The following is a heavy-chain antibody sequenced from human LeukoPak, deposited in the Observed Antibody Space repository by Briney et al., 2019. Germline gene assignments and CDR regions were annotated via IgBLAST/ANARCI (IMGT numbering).Heavy chain of an antibody. Sequence: VASVKVSCKASGYSFTAFYMHWVRQAPGQGLEWMGWINPNSGGTNYAQNFQGRVTMTRDTSISTAYMELRRLRSDDTAVYYCARDTSSSPGYWGQGTLVTVSS. CDR1: GYSFTAFY. CDR3: ARDTSSSPGY. D-gene: IGHD2-2*01. CDR2: INPNSGGT. V-gene: IGHV1-2*02. J-gene: IGHJ4*02.